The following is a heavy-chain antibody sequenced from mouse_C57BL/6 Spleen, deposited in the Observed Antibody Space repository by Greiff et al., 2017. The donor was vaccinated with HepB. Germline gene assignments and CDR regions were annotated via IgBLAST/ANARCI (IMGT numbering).Heavy chain of an antibody. CDR1: GFTFSSYA. V-gene: IGHV5-4*01. CDR3: ASNYYGSSYLFDY. CDR2: ISDGGSYT. D-gene: IGHD1-1*01. Sequence: EVHLVESGGGLVKPGGSLKLSCAASGFTFSSYAMSWVRQTPEKRLEWVATISDGGSYTYYPDNVKGRFTISRDNAKNNLYLQMSHLKSEDTAMYYCASNYYGSSYLFDYWGQGTTLTVSS. J-gene: IGHJ2*01.